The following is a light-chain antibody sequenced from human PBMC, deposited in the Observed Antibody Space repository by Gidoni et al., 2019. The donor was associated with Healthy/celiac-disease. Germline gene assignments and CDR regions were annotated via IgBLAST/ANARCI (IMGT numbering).Light chain of an antibody. V-gene: IGKV1-5*03. CDR2: KAS. J-gene: IGKJ1*01. CDR1: QSISSW. Sequence: DIQITQSPSTLSASVGDRVTLTCRASQSISSWLAWYRQKPGKAPKLLIYKASSLESGVPSRFSGSGSGTEFTLTISSLQPDDFATYYCQQYNSYWTFGQGTKVEIK. CDR3: QQYNSYWT.